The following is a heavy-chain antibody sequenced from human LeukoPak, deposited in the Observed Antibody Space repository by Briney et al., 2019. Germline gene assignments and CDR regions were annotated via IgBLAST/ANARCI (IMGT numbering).Heavy chain of an antibody. CDR2: INSDGSST. D-gene: IGHD5-18*01. Sequence: GGSLRLSCAASGLTFRSNWMHWVRQAPGKGLVWVSRINSDGSSTTYADSVKGRFTISRDNAKNTLYLQMNRLRAEDTAVYYCARDLGYSYGSLLATYYYYYMDVWGKGTTVTVSS. CDR3: ARDLGYSYGSLLATYYYYYMDV. J-gene: IGHJ6*03. V-gene: IGHV3-74*01. CDR1: GLTFRSNW.